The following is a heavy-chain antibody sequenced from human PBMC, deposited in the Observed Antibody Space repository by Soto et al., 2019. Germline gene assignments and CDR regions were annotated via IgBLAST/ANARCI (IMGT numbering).Heavy chain of an antibody. CDR1: GFTFSSYT. Sequence: EVHLVESGGGLVKPGGSLRLSCAASGFTFSSYTMNWVRQAPGKGLEWVSSISSASSYIYYADSMKGRITISRDNAKNSLDLQMNSLRAEDTAVYYCARGYCGGGSCYSSDYWGQGTLVTVSS. CDR2: ISSASSYI. D-gene: IGHD2-15*01. V-gene: IGHV3-21*01. CDR3: ARGYCGGGSCYSSDY. J-gene: IGHJ4*02.